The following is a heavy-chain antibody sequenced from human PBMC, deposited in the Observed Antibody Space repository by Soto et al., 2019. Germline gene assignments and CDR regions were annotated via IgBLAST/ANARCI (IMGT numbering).Heavy chain of an antibody. CDR3: ARVIGYSSGWYGY. D-gene: IGHD6-19*01. CDR2: TRNKANSYTT. J-gene: IGHJ4*02. CDR1: GFTFSDHY. Sequence: GGSLRLSCAASGFTFSDHYMDWVRQAPGKGLEWVGRTRNKANSYTTEYAASVKGRFTISRDDSKNSLYLQMNSLKTEDTAVYYCARVIGYSSGWYGYWGQGTLVTVSS. V-gene: IGHV3-72*01.